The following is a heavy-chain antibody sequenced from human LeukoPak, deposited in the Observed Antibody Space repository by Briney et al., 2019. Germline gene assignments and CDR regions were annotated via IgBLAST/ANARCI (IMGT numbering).Heavy chain of an antibody. CDR2: ISGSGGST. V-gene: IGHV3-23*01. J-gene: IGHJ6*03. D-gene: IGHD2-15*01. CDR1: GFTFSSYA. CDR3: AKVMPPGRIRFYSYYMDV. Sequence: PGRSLRLSCAASGFTFSSYAMSWVRQAPGKGLEWVSAISGSGGSTYYADSVKGRFTISRDNSKNTLYLQMNGLRVEDTAVYYCAKVMPPGRIRFYSYYMDVWGKGTTVTVS.